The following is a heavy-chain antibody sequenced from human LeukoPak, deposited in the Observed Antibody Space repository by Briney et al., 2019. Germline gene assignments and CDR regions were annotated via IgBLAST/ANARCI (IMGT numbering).Heavy chain of an antibody. D-gene: IGHD3-10*01. V-gene: IGHV1-69*05. CDR1: GGTFSSYA. CDR2: IIPIFGTA. Sequence: SVKVSCKASGGTFSSYAISWVRQAPGQGLEWMGGIIPIFGTANYAQKFQGRVTITTDESTSTAYMELSSLRSEDTAVYYCARSVVRGVMRYYYYVDVWGKGTTVTVSS. J-gene: IGHJ6*03. CDR3: ARSVVRGVMRYYYYVDV.